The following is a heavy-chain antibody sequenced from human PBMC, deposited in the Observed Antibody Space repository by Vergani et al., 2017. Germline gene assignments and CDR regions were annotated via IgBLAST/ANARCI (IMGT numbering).Heavy chain of an antibody. Sequence: QLHLQESGPGLVKPSETLSLTCTVSGSSITSSSYYWGWIRQPPGKGLEWIGNIYHSGGAYYNPSLKGRVTISVDTSKNQFSLEVTSVTAADTAIYFCARTESFSLRYFHWALWGQGTLVTVSS. J-gene: IGHJ4*02. D-gene: IGHD3-9*01. CDR1: GSSITSSSYY. CDR3: ARTESFSLRYFHWAL. V-gene: IGHV4-39*01. CDR2: IYHSGGA.